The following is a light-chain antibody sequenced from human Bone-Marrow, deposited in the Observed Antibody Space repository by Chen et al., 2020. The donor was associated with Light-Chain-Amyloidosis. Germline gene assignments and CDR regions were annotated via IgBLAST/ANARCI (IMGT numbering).Light chain of an antibody. V-gene: IGLV3-21*02. CDR1: KIGSAS. CDR3: QVWDRSSDRPV. Sequence: SYVLTQPSSVSVAPGQTATIACGGNKIGSASVHWYQQTPGQAPLLVVYDDSDRPSGIPERLSGSNSGNTATLTISRVEAGYEADYYCQVWDRSSDRPVFGGGTKLTVL. CDR2: DDS. J-gene: IGLJ3*02.